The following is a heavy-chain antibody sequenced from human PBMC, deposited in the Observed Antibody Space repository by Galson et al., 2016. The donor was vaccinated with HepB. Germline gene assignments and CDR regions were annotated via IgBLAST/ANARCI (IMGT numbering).Heavy chain of an antibody. V-gene: IGHV6-1*01. CDR3: ARDRDDCSFDY. Sequence: LSLTCAVSGGSVSSGSYYWNWVRQSPSRGLEWLGRTYYRSQWYNDYAPSMKSRITINPDTSKNQFSLQLSSVTPEVTAVYYCARDRDDCSFDYWGQGTLVTVSS. CDR1: GGSVSSGSYY. D-gene: IGHD2-21*02. CDR2: TYYRSQWYN. J-gene: IGHJ4*02.